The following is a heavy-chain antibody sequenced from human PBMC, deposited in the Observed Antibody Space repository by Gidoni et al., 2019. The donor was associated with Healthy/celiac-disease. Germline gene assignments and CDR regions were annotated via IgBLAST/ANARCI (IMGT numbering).Heavy chain of an antibody. V-gene: IGHV3-15*07. D-gene: IGHD2-15*01. CDR2: IKSKTDGGTT. CDR3: TTDSRCSGGSCYSAYYYYGMDV. Sequence: EVQLVESGGGLVKPGGSLRLSCAASGFTFSNAWMNWVPQAPGKGLEWVGRIKSKTDGGTTDYAAPVKGRFTISRDDSKNTLYLQMNSLKTEDTAVYYCTTDSRCSGGSCYSAYYYYGMDVWGQGTTVTVSS. J-gene: IGHJ6*02. CDR1: GFTFSNAW.